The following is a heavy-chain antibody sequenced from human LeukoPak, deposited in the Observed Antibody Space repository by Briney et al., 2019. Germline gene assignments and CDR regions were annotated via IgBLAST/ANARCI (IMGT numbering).Heavy chain of an antibody. CDR2: ISSSSSYI. Sequence: GGSLRLSCAASGFTFGSYSMNWVRQAPGKGLEWVSSISSSSSYIYYADSVKGRFTISRDNAKNSLYLQMNSLRAEDTAVYYCAREVIAAAGRGIDYWGQGTLVTVSS. V-gene: IGHV3-21*01. D-gene: IGHD6-13*01. CDR1: GFTFGSYS. J-gene: IGHJ4*02. CDR3: AREVIAAAGRGIDY.